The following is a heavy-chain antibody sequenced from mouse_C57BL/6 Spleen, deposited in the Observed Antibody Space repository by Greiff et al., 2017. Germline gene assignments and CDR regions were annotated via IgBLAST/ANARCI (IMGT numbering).Heavy chain of an antibody. D-gene: IGHD1-1*01. CDR3: ARSRDYYNSPFXY. Sequence: QQSCKASGYTFTSYWMHWVKQRPGRGLEWIGRIDPNSGGTKYNEKFKSKATLTVDKPSSTAYMQLSSLTSEDSAVYYCARSRDYYNSPFXYWGQGTTLTVSS. V-gene: IGHV1-72*01. J-gene: IGHJ2*01. CDR2: IDPNSGGT. CDR1: GYTFTSYW.